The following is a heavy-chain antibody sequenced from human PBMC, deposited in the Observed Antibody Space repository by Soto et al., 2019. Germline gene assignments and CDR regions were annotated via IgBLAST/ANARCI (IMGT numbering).Heavy chain of an antibody. J-gene: IGHJ6*02. CDR1: EFTFSNYW. Sequence: EVQLVESGGGLVQPGGSVRLSCAASEFTFSNYWMHWVRQGPGKGLVWVSRINSDGSSTTYADSVKGRFTISRDNAKNTLYLQMNSLRVEDTAVYYCARDPYGMDVWGQGTTVTVSS. V-gene: IGHV3-74*01. CDR2: INSDGSST. CDR3: ARDPYGMDV.